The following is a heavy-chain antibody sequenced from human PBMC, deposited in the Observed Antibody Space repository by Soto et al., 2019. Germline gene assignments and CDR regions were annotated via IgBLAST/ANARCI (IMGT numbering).Heavy chain of an antibody. CDR3: ARDPLLIGGPSGRMGGYFDF. CDR2: IWYDGTNA. J-gene: IGHJ4*02. CDR1: GLTFSDFG. V-gene: IGHV3-33*01. Sequence: QVHLVQSGGGVVQPGTSLRLSCAVSGLTFSDFGMHWVRQAPGKGLEWVAVIWYDGTNAYYADSVKGRFSVSRDNSKNTLYLEMNSLRAEDTAVYFCARDPLLIGGPSGRMGGYFDFWGQGDLVTVSS. D-gene: IGHD3-10*01.